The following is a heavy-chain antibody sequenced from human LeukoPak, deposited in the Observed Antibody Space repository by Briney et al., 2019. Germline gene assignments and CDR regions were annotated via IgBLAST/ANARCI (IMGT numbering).Heavy chain of an antibody. Sequence: SVTVSCMTSGFPLRNYAMQWVRQARGQRLEGIGWIIVCSGRTHYAQNLQERINITRDMSTNTAYMELSSLRSDDTAVYYCAAELYSGTYGRCCSFAFWRRGTEVSVSS. CDR1: GFPLRNYA. J-gene: IGHJ4*02. CDR2: IIVCSGRT. CDR3: AAELYSGTYGRCCSFAF. D-gene: IGHD1-26*01. V-gene: IGHV1-58*02.